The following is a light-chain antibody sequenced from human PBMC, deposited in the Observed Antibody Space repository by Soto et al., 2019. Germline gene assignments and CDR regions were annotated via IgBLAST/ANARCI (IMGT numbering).Light chain of an antibody. CDR2: DVS. CDR3: FSDAGGYNIV. CDR1: RSDVGGYNY. Sequence: QSALTKPRSVSGSPGQSVTISCTGTRSDVGGYNYVSWYQHHPGKAHKLMIYDVSNRPSGVPDRFSGSKSGNTASLTIFGLQAEDAAEYYCFSDAGGYNIVFGGGTKLTVL. V-gene: IGLV2-11*01. J-gene: IGLJ3*02.